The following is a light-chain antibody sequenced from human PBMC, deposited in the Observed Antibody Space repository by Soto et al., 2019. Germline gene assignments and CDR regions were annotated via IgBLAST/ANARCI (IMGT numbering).Light chain of an antibody. Sequence: QPVLTQSPSASASLGASVKLTCTLGSGHCSYAIAWHQQQPEKGPRYLMKLNSDGSHSKGDGIPDRFSGSSSGAERYLTISSLQSEDEADYYCQTWGTGPAVFGGGTQLTVL. CDR3: QTWGTGPAV. CDR1: SGHCSYA. J-gene: IGLJ7*01. CDR2: LNSDGSH. V-gene: IGLV4-69*01.